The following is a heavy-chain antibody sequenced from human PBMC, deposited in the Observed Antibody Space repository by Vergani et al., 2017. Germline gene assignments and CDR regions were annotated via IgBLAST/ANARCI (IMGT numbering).Heavy chain of an antibody. CDR3: ARVRVDDYGDYRALDY. D-gene: IGHD4-17*01. V-gene: IGHV1-69*13. CDR1: GGTFSSYA. CDR2: IIPIFGTA. J-gene: IGHJ4*02. Sequence: QVQLVQSGAEVKKPGSSVKVSCKASGGTFSSYAISWVRQAPGQGLEWMGGIIPIFGTANYAQKFQGRVPITADESTSTAYMELSSLRSEDTAVYYCARVRVDDYGDYRALDYWGQGTLVTVSS.